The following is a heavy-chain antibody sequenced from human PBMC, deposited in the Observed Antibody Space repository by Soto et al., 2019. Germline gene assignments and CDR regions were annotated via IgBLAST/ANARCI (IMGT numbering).Heavy chain of an antibody. V-gene: IGHV4-59*01. Sequence: SETLSLTCTVSGGSISSYYWSWIRQPPGKGLEWIGYIYYSGSTNYNPSLKSRVTISVDTSKNQFSLKLSSVTAADTAVYYCARVLRAVPIDCSSTSCGTARGGGGYYYMDVWGKGTTVTVSS. J-gene: IGHJ6*03. CDR2: IYYSGST. CDR3: ARVLRAVPIDCSSTSCGTARGGGGYYYMDV. D-gene: IGHD2-2*01. CDR1: GGSISSYY.